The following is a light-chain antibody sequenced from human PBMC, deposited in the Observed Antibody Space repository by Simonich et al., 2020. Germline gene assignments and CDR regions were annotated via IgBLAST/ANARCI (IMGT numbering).Light chain of an antibody. CDR3: QQLNSYPPLT. V-gene: IGKV1-9*01. Sequence: DIQLTQSPSFLSASVGDRVTITCRASQGISSYLAVDQQKPGKAPKLLIYAASTLQSGVPSRFSGSGSGTEFTLTISSLQPEDFATYYCQQLNSYPPLTFGGGTKVEIK. CDR1: QGISSY. CDR2: AAS. J-gene: IGKJ4*01.